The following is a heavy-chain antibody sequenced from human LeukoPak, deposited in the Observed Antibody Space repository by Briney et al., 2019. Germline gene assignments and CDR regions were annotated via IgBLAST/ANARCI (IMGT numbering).Heavy chain of an antibody. D-gene: IGHD6-13*01. CDR3: ARDPIIAAAVNYFDY. CDR2: IIPIFGTA. Sequence: SVTVSCTASGGTFSSYAISWVRQAPGQGLEWMGGIIPIFGTANYAQKFQGRVTITADESTSTAYMELSSLRSEDTAVYYCARDPIIAAAVNYFDYWGQGTLVTVSS. CDR1: GGTFSSYA. V-gene: IGHV1-69*01. J-gene: IGHJ4*02.